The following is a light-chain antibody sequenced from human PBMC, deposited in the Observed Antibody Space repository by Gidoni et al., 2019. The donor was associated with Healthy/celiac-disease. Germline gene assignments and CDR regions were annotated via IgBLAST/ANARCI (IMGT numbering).Light chain of an antibody. V-gene: IGKV1-5*03. CDR3: QQYSSYRLT. CDR2: KAS. CDR1: QSISSW. J-gene: IGKJ4*01. Sequence: IQPTQSPSTLSASVGDRVTITCRASQSISSWLARYQQKPGKATKLLIYKASSLESGVPSRFSGSGSGTEFTLTISSLQPDDFATYYCQQYSSYRLTFGAXTKVDIK.